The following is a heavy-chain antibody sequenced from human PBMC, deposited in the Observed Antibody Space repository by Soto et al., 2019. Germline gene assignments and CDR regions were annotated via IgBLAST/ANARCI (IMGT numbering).Heavy chain of an antibody. CDR3: ARCSLRVSYYDFWSGYYTPYFGIDV. D-gene: IGHD3-3*01. J-gene: IGHJ6*02. Sequence: GSVKVSFKASGYTFTSYDINWVRQATGQGLEWMGWMNPNSGNTGYAQKFQGRVTMTRNTSISTAYMELSSLRSEATAVYYCARCSLRVSYYDFWSGYYTPYFGIDVWGQGTTVTVSS. CDR1: GYTFTSYD. V-gene: IGHV1-8*01. CDR2: MNPNSGNT.